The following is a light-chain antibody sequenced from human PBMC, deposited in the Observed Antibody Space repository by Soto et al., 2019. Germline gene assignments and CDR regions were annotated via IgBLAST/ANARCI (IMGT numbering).Light chain of an antibody. Sequence: AMQDIQAPSSLPAGVGGRVTSTCQASQDIGNYLNWYQQRPGKAPKFLIYDASSLESGVPSRFSGSGSGTEFTLTISNLQPDDFATYFCQQYRNYPRTFGQGTKVDIK. V-gene: IGKV1D-13*01. CDR2: DAS. CDR1: QDIGNY. J-gene: IGKJ1*01. CDR3: QQYRNYPRT.